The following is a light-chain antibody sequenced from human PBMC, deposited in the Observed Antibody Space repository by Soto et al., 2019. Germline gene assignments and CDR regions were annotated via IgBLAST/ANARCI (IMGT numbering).Light chain of an antibody. Sequence: DIQMTQSPSSLSASVGDRVTITCRASQSISSYLHWYQQKPGKAPKLLIYAASSLQSGVPSRFSGSGSGTDFTLTINGLEPEDSAVYYCQQRGNWPPTWTFGQGTKVDVK. CDR1: QSISSY. CDR2: AAS. CDR3: QQRGNWPPTWT. J-gene: IGKJ1*01. V-gene: IGKV1-39*01.